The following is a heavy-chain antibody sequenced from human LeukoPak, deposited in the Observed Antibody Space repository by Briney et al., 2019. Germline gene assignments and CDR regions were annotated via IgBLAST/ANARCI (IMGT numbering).Heavy chain of an antibody. V-gene: IGHV3-23*01. CDR2: FSGSGGRI. CDR1: GFAFSRYG. D-gene: IGHD5-24*01. CDR3: AKGDGRSYFDC. J-gene: IGHJ4*02. Sequence: PGGSLRLSCAASGFAFSRYGMNRVRQAPGKGLEWVSFSGSGGRIDYADSVRGRFTISRDNSKNTLYLQMNSLRAEDTAVYYCAKGDGRSYFDCWGEGTLVTVSS.